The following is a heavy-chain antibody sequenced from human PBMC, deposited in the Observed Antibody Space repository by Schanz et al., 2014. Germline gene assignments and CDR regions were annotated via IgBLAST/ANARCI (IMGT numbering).Heavy chain of an antibody. Sequence: VQLVESGGGLIQPGGSLRLSCAVSGFTVNTNYMSWVRQAPGKGLEWISSMYINSGSTQYADSVKGRFTISRDNSKNALYLQMTGLRAEDTAVYYCAAHETLSTTACYPSWGQGTLVAVSS. D-gene: IGHD2-2*01. CDR3: AAHETLSTTACYPS. V-gene: IGHV3-53*01. CDR1: GFTVNTNY. J-gene: IGHJ4*02. CDR2: MYINSGST.